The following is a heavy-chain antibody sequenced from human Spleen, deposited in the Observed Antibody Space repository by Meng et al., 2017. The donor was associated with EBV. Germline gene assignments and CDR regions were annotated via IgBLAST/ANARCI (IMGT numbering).Heavy chain of an antibody. D-gene: IGHD3-9*01. V-gene: IGHV1-69*01. CDR3: ARDRVASSDILTGHLLLEY. CDR1: GGTFSNYG. CDR2: IIPSFGTT. Sequence: QGHLVQSGAEVKKPGSSVKVSCTSSGGTFSNYGISWVRQAPGQGLEWMGVIIPSFGTTHFAQKFQGRVTITADESTSTAYMELSSLRSEDTALYYCARDRVASSDILTGHLLLEYWGQGTLVTVSS. J-gene: IGHJ4*02.